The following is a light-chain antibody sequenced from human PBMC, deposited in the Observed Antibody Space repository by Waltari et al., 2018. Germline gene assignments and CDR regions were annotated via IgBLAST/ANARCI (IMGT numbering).Light chain of an antibody. Sequence: QLVLTQSPSASASLGASVKLTCPLSSGHSSNVIASLQQQPEKGPRYLMKVNSDGSHSKGDKIPDRFSGSSSGTEHYLTISSLQSEDEADYYCQTGGHGTWVFGGGTKLTVL. J-gene: IGLJ3*02. CDR3: QTGGHGTWV. CDR2: VNSDGSH. V-gene: IGLV4-69*01. CDR1: SGHSSNV.